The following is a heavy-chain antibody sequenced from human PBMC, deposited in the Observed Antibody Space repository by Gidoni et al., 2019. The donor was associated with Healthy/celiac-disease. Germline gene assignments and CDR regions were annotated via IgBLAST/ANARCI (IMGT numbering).Heavy chain of an antibody. D-gene: IGHD6-13*01. Sequence: QVQLVQSGDEVKKHGASVKVSCKASGYTFTSYGISWVRQAPGQGLEWMGWISAYNGNTNYEQKRQGRVTMTTDTSTSTAYMELRSLRSDDTAVYYCARPHWSSSWPGAFDYWGQGTLVTLSS. CDR1: GYTFTSYG. CDR3: ARPHWSSSWPGAFDY. CDR2: ISAYNGNT. J-gene: IGHJ4*02. V-gene: IGHV1-18*01.